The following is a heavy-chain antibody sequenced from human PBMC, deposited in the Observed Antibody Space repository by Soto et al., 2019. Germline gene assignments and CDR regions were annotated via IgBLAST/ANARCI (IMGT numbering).Heavy chain of an antibody. CDR3: ARASGSPLTAYAPLGF. J-gene: IGHJ4*02. Sequence: ASVKVSCKASGYSLTEYYLHWVRQAPGQGLEWMGWINPTTGGTTYAQKFEGRVTMTRDRSVNTAYMELSRLRSDDTALYFCARASGSPLTAYAPLGFWGQGSMVTSYS. D-gene: IGHD2-2*01. V-gene: IGHV1-2*02. CDR2: INPTTGGT. CDR1: GYSLTEYY.